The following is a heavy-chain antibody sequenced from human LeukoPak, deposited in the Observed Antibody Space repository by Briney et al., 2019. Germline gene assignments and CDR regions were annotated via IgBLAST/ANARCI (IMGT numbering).Heavy chain of an antibody. Sequence: GGSLRLSCSASGFTFSDYYMSWIRQAPGKGLEWVSYISSSGSTIYYADSVKGRFTISRDNAKNSLYLQMNSLRAEDTAVYYCARPRITMVREWAFDIWGQGTMVTVSS. CDR3: ARPRITMVREWAFDI. D-gene: IGHD3-10*01. CDR2: ISSSGSTI. J-gene: IGHJ3*02. CDR1: GFTFSDYY. V-gene: IGHV3-11*01.